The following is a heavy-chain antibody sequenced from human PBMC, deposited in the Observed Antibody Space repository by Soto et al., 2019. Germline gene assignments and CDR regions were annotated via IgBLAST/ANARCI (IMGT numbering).Heavy chain of an antibody. CDR1: GGSISSGDNY. CDR2: IYYSGST. D-gene: IGHD1-26*01. V-gene: IGHV4-30-4*01. Sequence: PSETLSLTCTVSGGSISSGDNYWSWIRQPPGKGLEWIGYIYYSGSTYYNPSLKSRVTISVDTPKNQFSLKLSSVTAADTAVYYCARVGAVGATTADYWGQGTLVTVSS. CDR3: ARVGAVGATTADY. J-gene: IGHJ4*02.